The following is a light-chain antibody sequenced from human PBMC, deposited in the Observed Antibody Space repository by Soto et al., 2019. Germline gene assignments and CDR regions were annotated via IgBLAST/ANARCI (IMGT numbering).Light chain of an antibody. CDR1: QSISNW. V-gene: IGKV1-5*01. Sequence: PSTLPASVGDRVTITCRASQSISNWLAWYQQKPGTAPKVLIYHASNLQSGVPSRFSGSGSGTEFTLTISSLQPEDFATYYCLQHITYPGTFGQGTKVDIK. J-gene: IGKJ1*01. CDR3: LQHITYPGT. CDR2: HAS.